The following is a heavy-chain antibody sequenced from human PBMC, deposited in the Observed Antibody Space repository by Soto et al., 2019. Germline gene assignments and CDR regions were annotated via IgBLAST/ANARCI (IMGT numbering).Heavy chain of an antibody. CDR1: GGSITSTTHY. D-gene: IGHD1-26*01. CDR2: IYYSGTT. J-gene: IGHJ4*02. V-gene: IGHV4-39*01. CDR3: ASQNSGSSRLHFDY. Sequence: QLQLQESGPGLVKPSETLSLTCSVSGGSITSTTHYWGWIRQPPGKGLEWIGTIYYSGTTYYNPSLKSRVTIFVDTSKNQFSLKLSSVTAADTAVYYCASQNSGSSRLHFDYWGQGTLVTVSS.